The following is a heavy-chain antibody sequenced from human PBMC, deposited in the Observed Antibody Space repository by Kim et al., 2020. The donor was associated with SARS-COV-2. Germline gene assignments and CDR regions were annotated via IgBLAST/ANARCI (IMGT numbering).Heavy chain of an antibody. J-gene: IGHJ4*02. V-gene: IGHV1-69*01. Sequence: TANYAQKSQGGVTITADESTSTAYMGLSSLRSEDTAVYYCAREGGSNHDYWGQGTLVTVSS. CDR3: AREGGSNHDY. CDR2: TA. D-gene: IGHD4-4*01.